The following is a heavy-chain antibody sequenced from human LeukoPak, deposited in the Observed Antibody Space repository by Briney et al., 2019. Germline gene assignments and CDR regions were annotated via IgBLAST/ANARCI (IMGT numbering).Heavy chain of an antibody. CDR3: VSNDCSSTSCYTGPFDY. CDR2: ISSSSSYI. CDR1: GFTFSSYA. V-gene: IGHV3-21*01. D-gene: IGHD2-2*02. Sequence: GGSLRLSCAASGFTFSSYAMSWVRQAPGKGLEWVSSISSSSSYIYYADSVKGRFTISRDNAKNSLYLQMNSLRAEDTAVYYCVSNDCSSTSCYTGPFDYWGQGTLVTVSS. J-gene: IGHJ4*02.